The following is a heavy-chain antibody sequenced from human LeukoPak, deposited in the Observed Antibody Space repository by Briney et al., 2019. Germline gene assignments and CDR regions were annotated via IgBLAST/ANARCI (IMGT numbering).Heavy chain of an antibody. V-gene: IGHV3-23*01. CDR1: GFTFSSYV. D-gene: IGHD5-12*01. J-gene: IGHJ4*02. Sequence: GGSLRLSCVASGFTFSSYVMVWARQAPGKGLEWVSVIGGGGGTTYYADSVKGRFTISRDNSKNTLYLQMNSLRAEDTAVYYCAKDHGYDWVEYYFDYWGQGTLVTVSS. CDR2: IGGGGGTT. CDR3: AKDHGYDWVEYYFDY.